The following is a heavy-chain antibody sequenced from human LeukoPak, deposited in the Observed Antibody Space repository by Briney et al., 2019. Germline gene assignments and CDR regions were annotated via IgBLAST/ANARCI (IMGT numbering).Heavy chain of an antibody. CDR3: ARVQYGVQGAFDY. CDR2: IYHSGST. V-gene: IGHV4-4*02. D-gene: IGHD4-17*01. CDR1: GGSISSSNW. Sequence: SETLSPTCAVSGGSISSSNWWSWVRQPPGKGLEWIGEIYHSGSTNYNPSLKSRVTISVDKSKNQFSLKLSSVTAADTAVYYCARVQYGVQGAFDYWGQGTLVTVSS. J-gene: IGHJ4*02.